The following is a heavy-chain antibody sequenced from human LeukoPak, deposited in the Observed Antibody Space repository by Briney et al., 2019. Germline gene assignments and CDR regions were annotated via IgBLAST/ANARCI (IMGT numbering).Heavy chain of an antibody. D-gene: IGHD6-13*01. CDR3: AGYSSSWRQFDF. CDR1: GGSISGYY. V-gene: IGHV4-59*01. Sequence: PSETLSLTWTVSGGSISGYYGSWIRQPPGKGLEWFGFIHYSGSTSHNPSLKSRVTMSVDTSKNQFSLNLSSMTAADTAIYYCAGYSSSWRQFDFWGQGTLVTVSS. J-gene: IGHJ4*02. CDR2: IHYSGST.